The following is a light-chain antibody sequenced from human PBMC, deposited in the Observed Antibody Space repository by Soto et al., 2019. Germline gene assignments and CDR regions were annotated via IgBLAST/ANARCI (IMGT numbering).Light chain of an antibody. V-gene: IGLV2-11*01. Sequence: QSVLTQPRSVSGSPGQSVTVSCTGTSSDVGGHNSVSWYQQHPGKAPKLMIYDVSKRPSGVPDRFSGSKSGNTASLTISGLQAEDEADYYCSSYAGTYPSVFGTGTKVTVL. CDR3: SSYAGTYPSV. CDR2: DVS. J-gene: IGLJ1*01. CDR1: SSDVGGHNS.